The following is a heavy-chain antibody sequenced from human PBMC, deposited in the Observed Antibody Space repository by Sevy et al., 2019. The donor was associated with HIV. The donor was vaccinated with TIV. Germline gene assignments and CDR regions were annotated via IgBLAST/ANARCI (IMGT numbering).Heavy chain of an antibody. J-gene: IGHJ6*02. CDR2: ISYDGSNK. CDR1: GFTISRYA. Sequence: GGSLRLSCAASGFTISRYAMHWVRQAPGKGLEWVAVISYDGSNKYYADSVKGRLTMSRDKSKNTLYLQMNSLTAEDTAVYYCAREMRYYYYYYGMVVWGQGTTVTVSS. V-gene: IGHV3-30-3*01. CDR3: AREMRYYYYYYGMVV.